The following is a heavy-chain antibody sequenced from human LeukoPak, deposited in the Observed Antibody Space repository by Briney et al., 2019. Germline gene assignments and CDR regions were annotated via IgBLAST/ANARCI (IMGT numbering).Heavy chain of an antibody. D-gene: IGHD2-15*01. Sequence: ASVKVSCKTSGYTFTSYGISWVRQAPGQGLEWMGWIIGYNGNTNYAQKLQGRVTMTTDTPTSTAYMELRSLRSDDTAVYYCARTGRVLSFVDYWGQGTLVTVSS. CDR3: ARTGRVLSFVDY. CDR2: IIGYNGNT. J-gene: IGHJ4*02. CDR1: GYTFTSYG. V-gene: IGHV1-18*01.